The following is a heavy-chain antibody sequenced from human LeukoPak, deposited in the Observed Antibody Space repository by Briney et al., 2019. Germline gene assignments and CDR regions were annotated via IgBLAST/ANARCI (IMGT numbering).Heavy chain of an antibody. D-gene: IGHD3-9*01. V-gene: IGHV3-23*01. CDR2: ITSTGDST. J-gene: IGHJ6*02. Sequence: GPSLRLSCSPSGFTFSNYAMRSVRPAPGKRLEWVSTITSTGDSTSYAVSVKGRFTISRDNSKNTLYLQMNGLRAEDTAVYYCAKVLRYFMDVWGQGTTVTVSS. CDR1: GFTFSNYA. CDR3: AKVLRYFMDV.